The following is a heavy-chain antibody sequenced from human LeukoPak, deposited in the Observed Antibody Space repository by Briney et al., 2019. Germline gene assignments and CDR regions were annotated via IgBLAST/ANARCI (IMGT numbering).Heavy chain of an antibody. J-gene: IGHJ4*02. CDR3: ARTPYTLWFGELFWFDY. CDR1: GFTFSSYG. CDR2: IWYDGSNK. Sequence: PGGSLRLSCAASGFTFSSYGMHWVRQAPGKGLEWVAVIWYDGSNKHYADSVKGRFTISRDNSKNTLYLQMNSLRAEDTAVYYCARTPYTLWFGELFWFDYWGQGTLVTVSS. V-gene: IGHV3-33*01. D-gene: IGHD3-10*01.